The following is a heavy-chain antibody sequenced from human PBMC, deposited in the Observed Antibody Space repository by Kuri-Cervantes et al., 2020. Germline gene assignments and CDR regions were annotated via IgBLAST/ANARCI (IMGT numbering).Heavy chain of an antibody. Sequence: GGSLRLSCAASGFTFSSYSMNWVRQAPGKGLEWVSFISSSSSYIYYADSVKGRFTISRDNAKNSLYLQMNSLRAEDTAVYYCARVTPSGGGYFDLWGRGTLVTVSS. CDR3: ARVTPSGGGYFDL. CDR2: ISSSSSYI. D-gene: IGHD6-19*01. J-gene: IGHJ2*01. V-gene: IGHV3-21*01. CDR1: GFTFSSYS.